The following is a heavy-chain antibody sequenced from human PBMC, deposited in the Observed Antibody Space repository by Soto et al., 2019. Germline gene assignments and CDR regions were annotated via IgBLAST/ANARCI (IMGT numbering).Heavy chain of an antibody. D-gene: IGHD6-19*01. CDR1: GFTFSGYS. CDR3: ARGRVEDSSGWATYFDY. CDR2: INTNGVNT. Sequence: EVQLVESGGGLVQPGGSLRLSCAASGFTFSGYSMFWVRQAPGKGLEYVSAINTNGVNTFYAKSVKGRFTISRDNSNNTSYLQMGSLRAEDMAVYYCARGRVEDSSGWATYFDYWGQGTLVTVSS. V-gene: IGHV3-64*01. J-gene: IGHJ4*02.